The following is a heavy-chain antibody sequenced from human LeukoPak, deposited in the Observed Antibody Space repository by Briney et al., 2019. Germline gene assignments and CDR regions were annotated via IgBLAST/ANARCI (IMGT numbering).Heavy chain of an antibody. CDR3: ARVPPAFGGVIVTREYYMDV. D-gene: IGHD3-16*02. V-gene: IGHV1-69*01. CDR2: IIPIFGTA. CDR1: GGTFSSYA. Sequence: SVKVSCKASGGTFSSYAISWVRQAPGQGLEWMGGIIPIFGTANYAQKFQGRVTITADESTSTAYMELSSLRSEDTAVYYCARVPPAFGGVIVTREYYMDVWGKGTTVTVSS. J-gene: IGHJ6*03.